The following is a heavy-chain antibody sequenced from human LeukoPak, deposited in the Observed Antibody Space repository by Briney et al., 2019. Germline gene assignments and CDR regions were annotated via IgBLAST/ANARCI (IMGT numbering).Heavy chain of an antibody. CDR2: INPNSGGT. D-gene: IGHD2-15*01. Sequence: GASVKVSCRASGYTFTGYYMHWVRQAPGQGLEWMGWINPNSGGTNYAQKFQGRVTMTRDTSISTAYMELSRLRSDDTAVYYCAKDYCSGGSCYDYWGQGTLVTVSS. CDR1: GYTFTGYY. J-gene: IGHJ4*02. CDR3: AKDYCSGGSCYDY. V-gene: IGHV1-2*02.